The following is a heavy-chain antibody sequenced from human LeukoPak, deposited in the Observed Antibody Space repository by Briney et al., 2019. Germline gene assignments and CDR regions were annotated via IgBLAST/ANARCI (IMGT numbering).Heavy chain of an antibody. Sequence: GGSLRLSCAASGFTFRSFAMSWVRQAPGKGLEWVSTISGSGTSTYYADSVKGRFTISRGNSKNTLYLQMNSLRAEDTAEYYCAKTMGAIDHDYWGQGTLVTVSS. CDR2: ISGSGTST. CDR3: AKTMGAIDHDY. V-gene: IGHV3-23*01. D-gene: IGHD1-26*01. CDR1: GFTFRSFA. J-gene: IGHJ4*02.